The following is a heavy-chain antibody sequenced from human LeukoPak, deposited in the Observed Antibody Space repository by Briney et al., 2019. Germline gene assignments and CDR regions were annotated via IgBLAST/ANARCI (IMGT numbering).Heavy chain of an antibody. D-gene: IGHD6-13*01. CDR3: ARDLKSLAAAGFAYNWFDP. CDR2: IIPIFGTA. Sequence: ASVKVSCKASGGTFSSYAISWVRQAPGQGLEWMGGIIPIFGTANYAQKFQGRVTITADESTSTAYMELSSLRSEDTAVYYCARDLKSLAAAGFAYNWFDPWGQPTLVTVSS. J-gene: IGHJ5*02. CDR1: GGTFSSYA. V-gene: IGHV1-69*13.